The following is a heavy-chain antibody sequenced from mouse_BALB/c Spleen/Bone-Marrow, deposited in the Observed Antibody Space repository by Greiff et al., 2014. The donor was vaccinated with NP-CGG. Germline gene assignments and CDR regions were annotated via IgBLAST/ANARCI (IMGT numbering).Heavy chain of an antibody. CDR3: ARTYYPYFDY. D-gene: IGHD1-1*01. CDR1: GYAFSSSW. Sequence: QVQLKESGPELVKPGASVKISCKASGYAFSSSWMKWGKQRPGQGLEWIGRIYPGDGDTNYNGKFKGKATLTADKSSSTAYMQLSSLTSVDSAVYFCARTYYPYFDYWGQGTTLTVSS. CDR2: IYPGDGDT. J-gene: IGHJ2*01. V-gene: IGHV1-82*01.